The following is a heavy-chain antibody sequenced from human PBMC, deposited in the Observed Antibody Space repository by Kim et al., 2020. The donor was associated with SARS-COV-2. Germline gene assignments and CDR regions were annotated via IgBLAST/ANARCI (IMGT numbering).Heavy chain of an antibody. CDR2: INSDGSNR. V-gene: IGHV3-74*01. Sequence: GGSLRLSCAASGFTFSKYWMHWVRQAPGKGLVWVSRINSDGSNRNYVESVKGRFTISRDNAKDMVYLQMNSLRAEDTAVYYCARGYYDDYVIAWGQGTLV. J-gene: IGHJ5*02. CDR1: GFTFSKYW. D-gene: IGHD4-17*01. CDR3: ARGYYDDYVIA.